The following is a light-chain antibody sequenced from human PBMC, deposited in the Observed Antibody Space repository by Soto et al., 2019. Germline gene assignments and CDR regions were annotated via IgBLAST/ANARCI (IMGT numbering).Light chain of an antibody. V-gene: IGLV2-14*01. Sequence: QSVLTQPASVSGSPGQSITISCTGTSSDVGVYNYVSWYQQHPGKAPKLMIYEVNNRPSGVSNRFSGSKSGNTASLTISGLQAEDEADYYCSSFTSTSTYVFGTGTKLTVL. CDR2: EVN. J-gene: IGLJ1*01. CDR1: SSDVGVYNY. CDR3: SSFTSTSTYV.